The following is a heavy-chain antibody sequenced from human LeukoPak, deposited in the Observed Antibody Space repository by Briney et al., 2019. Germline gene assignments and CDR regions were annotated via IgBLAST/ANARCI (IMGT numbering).Heavy chain of an antibody. Sequence: GRSLRLSFAASGFTFSSYSMNWVRQAPGKGLEWVSCISSSSSYIYHADSVKVRFTISRDNAKNSLYLKMNSLRAEDTAVYYSARDMVRGVISSYYFDYWGQGTLVTVSS. D-gene: IGHD3-10*01. V-gene: IGHV3-21*06. CDR1: GFTFSSYS. J-gene: IGHJ4*02. CDR3: ARDMVRGVISSYYFDY. CDR2: ISSSSSYI.